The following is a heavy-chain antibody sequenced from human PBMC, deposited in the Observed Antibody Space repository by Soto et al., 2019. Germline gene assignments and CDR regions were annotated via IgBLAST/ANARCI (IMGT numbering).Heavy chain of an antibody. J-gene: IGHJ4*02. D-gene: IGHD3-16*01. Sequence: QVQLVQSGAEVREPGASVKVSCKASGYTFTTYDINWVRQATGQGLEWMGWMNPYSGDTGYVQKFQGRVAMTRDTSIRTAYKELTSMSSDDTAVYYCARSRGGGGVHFDFWGQGTLVTVPS. CDR2: MNPYSGDT. CDR3: ARSRGGGGVHFDF. V-gene: IGHV1-8*01. CDR1: GYTFTTYD.